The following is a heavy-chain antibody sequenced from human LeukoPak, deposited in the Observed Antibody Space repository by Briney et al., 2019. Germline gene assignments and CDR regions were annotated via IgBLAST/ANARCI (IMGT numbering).Heavy chain of an antibody. Sequence: PSETLSLTCAVYGGSFSGYYWSWIRQPPGKGLEWIGEINHSGSTNYNPSLKSRVTISVDTSKNQFSLKLSSVTAADTAVYYCARLVGYCSSTSCSRSYYFDYWGQGTLVTVSS. CDR1: GGSFSGYY. V-gene: IGHV4-34*01. CDR3: ARLVGYCSSTSCSRSYYFDY. CDR2: INHSGST. J-gene: IGHJ4*02. D-gene: IGHD2-2*01.